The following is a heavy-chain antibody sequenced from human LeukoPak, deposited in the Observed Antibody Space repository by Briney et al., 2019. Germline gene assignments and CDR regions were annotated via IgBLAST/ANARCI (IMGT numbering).Heavy chain of an antibody. CDR1: GYSFTNYW. Sequence: GESLKISCKGSGYSFTNYWIGWVRQMPGKGLEWMGIIYPGDSDTRYSPSIQGQVTISADKSISTAYLQWSSLKASDTAMYYCARLGAYDILTGSYFDYWGQGTLVTVSS. CDR2: IYPGDSDT. CDR3: ARLGAYDILTGSYFDY. J-gene: IGHJ4*02. V-gene: IGHV5-51*01. D-gene: IGHD3-9*01.